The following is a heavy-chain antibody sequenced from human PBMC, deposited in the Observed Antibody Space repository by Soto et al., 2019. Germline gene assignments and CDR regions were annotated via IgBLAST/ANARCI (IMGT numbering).Heavy chain of an antibody. V-gene: IGHV4-31*02. J-gene: IGHJ6*02. CDR3: ARHSPLGYDFWSGYFNYYGMDV. Sequence: SETLSLTCSVSDDSITGGGYYWSWIRQHPAKGLEWIGSIYYRGSTYYNPSLRSRGTISLDPSQARLSLRLTSLTAADTATYYCARHSPLGYDFWSGYFNYYGMDVWGQGTTVTVSS. D-gene: IGHD3-3*01. CDR2: IYYRGST. CDR1: DDSITGGGYY.